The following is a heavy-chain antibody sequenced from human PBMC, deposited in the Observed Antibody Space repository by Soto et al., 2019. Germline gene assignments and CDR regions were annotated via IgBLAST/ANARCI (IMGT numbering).Heavy chain of an antibody. CDR2: INPNNGDT. Sequence: ASVKVSCKASGYTFAGYYIHWVRQAPGQGLEWMGWINPNNGDTIYARKLQGRVTMTRDTSTSTAYMEMSSLTFGDTAVYYCARHSGYDYVFDYWGQGTLVTVSS. CDR3: ARHSGYDYVFDY. V-gene: IGHV1-2*02. CDR1: GYTFAGYY. D-gene: IGHD5-12*01. J-gene: IGHJ4*02.